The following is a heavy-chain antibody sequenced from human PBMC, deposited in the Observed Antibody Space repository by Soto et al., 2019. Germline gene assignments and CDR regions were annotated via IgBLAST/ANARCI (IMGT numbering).Heavy chain of an antibody. CDR3: ARAQDCSGGRCYSPHAFDI. CDR1: GGTFSSYA. Sequence: SVKVSCKASGGTFSSYAISWVRQAPGQGLEWMGGIIPIFGTANYAQKFQGRVTITADESTSTAYMELSSLRSEDTAVYYCARAQDCSGGRCYSPHAFDIWGQGTMVTV. J-gene: IGHJ3*02. D-gene: IGHD2-15*01. CDR2: IIPIFGTA. V-gene: IGHV1-69*13.